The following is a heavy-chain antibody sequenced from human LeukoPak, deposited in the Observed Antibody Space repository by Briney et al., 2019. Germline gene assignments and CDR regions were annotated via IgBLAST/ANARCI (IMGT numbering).Heavy chain of an antibody. V-gene: IGHV1-8*03. D-gene: IGHD4-17*01. Sequence: ASVKVSCKASGYTFTSYDINWVRQATGQGLEWMGWMNPNSGNTGYAQKFQGRVTITRNTSISTAYMELSSLRSEDTAVYYCARAVRGDYVYYYMDVWGKGTTVNVSS. CDR2: MNPNSGNT. CDR3: ARAVRGDYVYYYMDV. J-gene: IGHJ6*03. CDR1: GYTFTSYD.